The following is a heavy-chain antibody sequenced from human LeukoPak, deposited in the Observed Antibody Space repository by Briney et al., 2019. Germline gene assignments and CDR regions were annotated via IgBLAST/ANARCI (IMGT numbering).Heavy chain of an antibody. D-gene: IGHD4-17*01. Sequence: GASVKVSCKASGGTLSSYAISWVRQAPGQGLEWMGGIIPIFGTANYAQKFQGRVTITTDESTSTAYMELSSLRSEDTAVYYCAREGYGDYVSDYWGQGTLVTVSS. CDR2: IIPIFGTA. CDR1: GGTLSSYA. V-gene: IGHV1-69*05. CDR3: AREGYGDYVSDY. J-gene: IGHJ4*02.